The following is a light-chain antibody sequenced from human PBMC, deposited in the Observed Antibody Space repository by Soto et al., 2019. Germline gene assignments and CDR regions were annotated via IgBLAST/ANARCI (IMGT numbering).Light chain of an antibody. J-gene: IGLJ1*01. CDR1: SSDVGGYNY. CDR3: TSYTRSSTLV. CDR2: DVS. V-gene: IGLV2-14*01. Sequence: QSALTQHASVSGSPGQSITISCTGTSSDVGGYNYVSWYQQHPGNAPKLMIYDVSNRPSGVSNRFSGSKSGNTASLTISGLQAEDEADYYCTSYTRSSTLVFGTGTKLTVL.